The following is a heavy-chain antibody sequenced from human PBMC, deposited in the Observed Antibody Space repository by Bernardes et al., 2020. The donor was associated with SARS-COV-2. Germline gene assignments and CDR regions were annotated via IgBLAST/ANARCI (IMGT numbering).Heavy chain of an antibody. CDR1: GGSFSGYY. D-gene: IGHD6-13*01. Sequence: SETLSLTCAVYGGSFSGYYWSWIRQPPGKGLEWIGEINHSGSTNYNPSLKSRVTISLDTSRNQFSLKLSSVTAADTAVYYCARGRYSSSWYGVRGWFDPWGQGTLVTVSS. J-gene: IGHJ5*02. CDR2: INHSGST. V-gene: IGHV4-34*01. CDR3: ARGRYSSSWYGVRGWFDP.